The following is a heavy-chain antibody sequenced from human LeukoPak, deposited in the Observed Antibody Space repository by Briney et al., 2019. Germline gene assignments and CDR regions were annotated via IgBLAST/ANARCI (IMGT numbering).Heavy chain of an antibody. CDR1: GFTFSSYW. Sequence: PGGSLRLSCAASGFTFSSYWMSWVRQAPGRGVEWVANINQDGSEKYCVDSVKGRFTISRDNAKNSLYLQMNSLRAEGTAVYYCARTYYASERYWGQGTLVTVSS. D-gene: IGHD3-10*01. CDR3: ARTYYASERY. CDR2: INQDGSEK. V-gene: IGHV3-7*01. J-gene: IGHJ4*02.